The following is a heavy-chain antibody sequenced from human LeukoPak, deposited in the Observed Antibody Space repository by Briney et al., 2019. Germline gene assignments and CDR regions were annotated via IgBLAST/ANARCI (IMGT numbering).Heavy chain of an antibody. CDR2: IYYSGST. Sequence: SETLSLTCTVSGGSISSYYWSWIRQPPGKGLEWIGYIYYSGSTNYNPSLKSRVTISVDTSKNQFSLKLSSVTAADTAVYYCARSIAARIFDYWGQGTLVTVSS. CDR1: GGSISSYY. CDR3: ARSIAARIFDY. J-gene: IGHJ4*02. V-gene: IGHV4-59*01. D-gene: IGHD6-6*01.